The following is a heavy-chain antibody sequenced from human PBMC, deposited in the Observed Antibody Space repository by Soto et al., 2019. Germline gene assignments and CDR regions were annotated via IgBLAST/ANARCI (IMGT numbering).Heavy chain of an antibody. CDR2: IYYSGST. CDR3: ARVIGYYDSSGYYVDDAFDI. D-gene: IGHD3-22*01. CDR1: GGSISSYY. Sequence: QVQLQESGPGLVKPSETLSLTCTVSGGSISSYYWSWIRQPPGKGLEWIGYIYYSGSTNYNPSLKSRVTISVDTSKNQFSLKLSSVTAADTAVYYCARVIGYYDSSGYYVDDAFDIWGQGTMVTVSS. J-gene: IGHJ3*02. V-gene: IGHV4-59*01.